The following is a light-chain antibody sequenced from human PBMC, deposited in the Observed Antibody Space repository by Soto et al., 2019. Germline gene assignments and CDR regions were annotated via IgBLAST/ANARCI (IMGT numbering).Light chain of an antibody. V-gene: IGKV3-15*01. J-gene: IGKJ4*01. Sequence: EIVMTQSPSTLSVSPLERSTLSCRASQSVSGNLAWYQQKPGQAPRLLIYGTSTRATTFPARFSGSGSGTEFTLTISSLQSEDFAVYYCQQYKDWPLTFGGGTKVDIK. CDR2: GTS. CDR1: QSVSGN. CDR3: QQYKDWPLT.